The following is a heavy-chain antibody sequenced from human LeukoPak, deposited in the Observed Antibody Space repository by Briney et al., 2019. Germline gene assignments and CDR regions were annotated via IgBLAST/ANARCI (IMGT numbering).Heavy chain of an antibody. V-gene: IGHV3-7*01. CDR3: AKNSSTSWSMDY. D-gene: IGHD2-2*01. CDR2: IKEDGSEK. Sequence: SGGSLRLSCAAASGFTFSAYWMSWVRQAPGKGLEWVANIKEDGSEKNYVDSVKGRFIISRDNAKNSLYLQMNSLRAEDTAVYYCAKNSSTSWSMDYWGQGTLVTVSS. J-gene: IGHJ4*02. CDR1: GFTFSAYW.